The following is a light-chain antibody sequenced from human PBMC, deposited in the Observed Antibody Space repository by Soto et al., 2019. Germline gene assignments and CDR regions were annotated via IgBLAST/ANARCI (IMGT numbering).Light chain of an antibody. V-gene: IGLV1-40*01. Sequence: QSVLTHPPSVSGAPGPRVTISCTGSYSNIGAGYEVHWYQQHPGTAHKLLVSGHNDRPSGVADRYFGSKSGTSASLTISGLEAGDEDDYYYQYCRRSPRGSGVFGGVTQLTVL. CDR3: QYCRRSPRGSGV. CDR2: GHN. J-gene: IGLJ3*02. CDR1: YSNIGAGYE.